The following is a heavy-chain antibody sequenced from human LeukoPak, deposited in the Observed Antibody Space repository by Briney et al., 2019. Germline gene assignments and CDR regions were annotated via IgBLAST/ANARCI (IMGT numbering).Heavy chain of an antibody. D-gene: IGHD2/OR15-2a*01. V-gene: IGHV4-61*02. CDR1: GDSLSSGNYY. CDR2: IYSNGET. CDR3: ARGRGGRLSASNWFDT. Sequence: TLSLTCIVSGDSLSSGNYYWTWIRQPAGKGLEWIGRIYSNGETNYNPSLKSRVTILLDTSKNHFSVSLSSVTATDTAIYFCARGRGGRLSASNWFDTWGQGILVTVSS. J-gene: IGHJ5*02.